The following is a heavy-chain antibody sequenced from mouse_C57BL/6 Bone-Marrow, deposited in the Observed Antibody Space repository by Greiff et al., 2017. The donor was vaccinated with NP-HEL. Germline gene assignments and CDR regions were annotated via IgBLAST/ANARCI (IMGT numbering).Heavy chain of an antibody. CDR3: ATYYGYDVDY. J-gene: IGHJ2*01. CDR1: GYTFRSYG. Sequence: QVQLQQSGAELARSGASVKLSCKASGYTFRSYGISWVNQSTGQGLEWIGAIYPRSGNTYYNEKFKGKATLTAAKSSSTAYMELRRRTSEDSAVDFCATYYGYDVDYWGRGTTLTVSS. CDR2: IYPRSGNT. V-gene: IGHV1-81*01. D-gene: IGHD2-9*01.